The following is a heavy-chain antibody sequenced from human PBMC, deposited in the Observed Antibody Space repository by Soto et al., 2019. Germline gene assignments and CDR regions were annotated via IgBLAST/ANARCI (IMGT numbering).Heavy chain of an antibody. D-gene: IGHD4-17*01. Sequence: PSETLSLTGTVSVGSISSYYWSWIRQPPGKGLEWIGYIYYSGSTNYDPSLKSRVTISVDTSKNQFSLKLTSVTAADTAVYYCARDLSSIGEYGWYFDLWGRGTLVTVSS. CDR2: IYYSGST. V-gene: IGHV4-59*01. J-gene: IGHJ2*01. CDR1: VGSISSYY. CDR3: ARDLSSIGEYGWYFDL.